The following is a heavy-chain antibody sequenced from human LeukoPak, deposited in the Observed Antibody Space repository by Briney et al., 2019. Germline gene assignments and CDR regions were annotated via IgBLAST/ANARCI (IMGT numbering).Heavy chain of an antibody. J-gene: IGHJ4*02. CDR1: GFTFSSYA. V-gene: IGHV3-33*08. D-gene: IGHD6-13*01. CDR3: ASDVRGSSWYYFDY. Sequence: PGGSLRLSCAGSGFTFSSYAMSWVRQAPGKGLEWVSVIWYDGSNKYYADSVKGRFTISRDNSKNTLYLQMNSLRAEDTAVYYCASDVRGSSWYYFDYWGQGTLVTVSS. CDR2: IWYDGSNK.